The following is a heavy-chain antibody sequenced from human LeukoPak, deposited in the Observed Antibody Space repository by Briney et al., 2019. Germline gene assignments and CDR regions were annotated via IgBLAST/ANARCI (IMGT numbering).Heavy chain of an antibody. Sequence: GGSLRLYCAASGFTFSNAWMSWVRQAPGKGLEWVGRIKSKTDGGTTDYAAPVKGRFTISRDDSKNTLYLQMNSLKTEDTAVYYCTTDITMIVVDNYWGQGTLVTVSS. CDR2: IKSKTDGGTT. CDR3: TTDITMIVVDNY. V-gene: IGHV3-15*01. D-gene: IGHD3-22*01. CDR1: GFTFSNAW. J-gene: IGHJ4*02.